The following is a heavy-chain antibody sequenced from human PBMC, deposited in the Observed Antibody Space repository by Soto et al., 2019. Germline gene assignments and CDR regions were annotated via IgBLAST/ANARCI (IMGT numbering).Heavy chain of an antibody. CDR3: ARHSPAISISDH. CDR2: IYYSGST. CDR1: GGSISSSSYY. J-gene: IGHJ4*02. D-gene: IGHD3-3*01. Sequence: QLQLQESGPGLVKPSETLSLTCTVSGGSISSSSYYWGWIRQPLGKGLEWIGRIYYSGSTYYNPALTSRSTISVDTSNNLVSLKLSSVPAADTAVSSCARHSPAISISDHWGQGTLVTVSS. V-gene: IGHV4-39*01.